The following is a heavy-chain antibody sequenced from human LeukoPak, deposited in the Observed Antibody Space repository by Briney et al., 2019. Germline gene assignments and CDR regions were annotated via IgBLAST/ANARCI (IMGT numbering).Heavy chain of an antibody. V-gene: IGHV3-53*01. Sequence: GGSLRLSCAASGFTVSSNHMSWVRQAPGKGLEWVSVFFSGGSTYYADSVKGRFTISRDNSKNTLSLQMNSLRAEDTAVYYCAREGIAVPGSHYYYGMDVWGQGTTVTVSS. D-gene: IGHD6-19*01. CDR1: GFTVSSNH. CDR2: FFSGGST. J-gene: IGHJ6*02. CDR3: AREGIAVPGSHYYYGMDV.